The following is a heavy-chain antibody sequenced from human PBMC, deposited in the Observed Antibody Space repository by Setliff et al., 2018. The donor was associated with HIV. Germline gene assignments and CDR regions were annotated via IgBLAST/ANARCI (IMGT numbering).Heavy chain of an antibody. Sequence: PSVTLSLTCTVSGGSISGYYWSWIRQPPGKGLEWTGYIYYNGNTNYNPFLKSRATISVDTSKNQFSLHLTSVTAADTAVYYCARDTYDSRGYFFGYWGQGTLVTVSS. D-gene: IGHD3-22*01. CDR3: ARDTYDSRGYFFGY. CDR2: IYYNGNT. J-gene: IGHJ4*02. CDR1: GGSISGYY. V-gene: IGHV4-59*12.